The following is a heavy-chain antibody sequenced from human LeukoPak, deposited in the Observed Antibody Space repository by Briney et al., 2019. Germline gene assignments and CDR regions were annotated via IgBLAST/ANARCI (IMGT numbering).Heavy chain of an antibody. CDR2: MNPNSGNT. D-gene: IGHD3-22*01. V-gene: IGHV1-8*01. Sequence: ASVKVSCKASGYTFTSYDINWVRQATGQGLEWMGWMNPNSGNTGYAQKFQGRVTITADESTSTAYMELSSLRSEDTAVYYCASRIVVVITSYAFDIWGQGTMVTVSS. CDR1: GYTFTSYD. CDR3: ASRIVVVITSYAFDI. J-gene: IGHJ3*02.